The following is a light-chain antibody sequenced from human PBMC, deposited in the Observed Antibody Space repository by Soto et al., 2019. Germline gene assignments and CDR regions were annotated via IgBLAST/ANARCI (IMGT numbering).Light chain of an antibody. J-gene: IGLJ3*02. CDR2: DVS. V-gene: IGLV2-11*01. CDR1: TSDVGGYNY. CDR3: CSYAGSYSWV. Sequence: QSALTQPRSVSGSPGQSVTISCTGTTSDVGGYNYVSWYQQHPGKAPKLMIYDVSKRPSGVPDRFSGSKSGNTASLPISGLQAEDEAYYYFCSYAGSYSWVFGGGTQLTVL.